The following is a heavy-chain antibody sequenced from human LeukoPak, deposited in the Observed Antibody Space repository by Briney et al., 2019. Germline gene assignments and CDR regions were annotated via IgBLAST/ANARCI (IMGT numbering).Heavy chain of an antibody. CDR2: INPNSGGT. CDR1: GYTFTGYY. V-gene: IGHV1-2*02. J-gene: IGHJ5*02. CDR3: ARGREEMATIPRWWFDP. Sequence: ASVKVSCKASGYTFTGYYMHWVRQAPGQGLEWMGWINPNSGGTNYAQKFQGRVTMTRDTSISTAYMELSRLRSDDTAVYYCARGREEMATIPRWWFDPWGQGTLVTVSS. D-gene: IGHD5-24*01.